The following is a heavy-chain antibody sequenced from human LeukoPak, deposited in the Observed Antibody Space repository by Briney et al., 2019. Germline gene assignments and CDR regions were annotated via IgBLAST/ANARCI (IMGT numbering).Heavy chain of an antibody. J-gene: IGHJ6*03. D-gene: IGHD5/OR15-5a*01. CDR1: GYTLTSYD. Sequence: ASVKVSCKASGYTLTSYDINWVRQATGQGLEWVGWMNPNSGNTGYAQKFQGRVTMTRNTSISTAYMELSSLRSEDTAVYYCARGCPTSTLEDYYYYMDVWGKGTTVTVSS. V-gene: IGHV1-8*01. CDR2: MNPNSGNT. CDR3: ARGCPTSTLEDYYYYMDV.